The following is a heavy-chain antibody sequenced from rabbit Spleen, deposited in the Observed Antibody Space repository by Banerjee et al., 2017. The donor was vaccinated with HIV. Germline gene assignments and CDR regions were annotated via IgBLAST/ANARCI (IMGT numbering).Heavy chain of an antibody. CDR3: ARDGSSYYTFEL. CDR2: IYAGSRRTT. CDR1: GFSLGSSYW. J-gene: IGHJ3*01. Sequence: QEQLVESGGGLVQPEGSLTLTCTAAGFSLGSSYWISWVRQAPGKGLEWIACIYAGSRRTTSYASWAKGRFSISKASSTTVTLQMTSLTAADTATYFCARDGSSYYTFELWVQGTLVTVS. V-gene: IGHV1S45*01. D-gene: IGHD8-1*01.